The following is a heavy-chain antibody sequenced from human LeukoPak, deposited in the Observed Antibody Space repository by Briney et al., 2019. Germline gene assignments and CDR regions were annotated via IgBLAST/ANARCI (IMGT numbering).Heavy chain of an antibody. Sequence: SETPSLTCTVSGGSISSYYWSWIRQPAGKGLEWIGRIYTSGSTNYNPSLKSRVTMSVDTSKNQFSLNLTSVTAADTAVYYCARVYSSSSGTTFDYWGQGTLVTVSS. CDR2: IYTSGST. CDR3: ARVYSSSSGTTFDY. CDR1: GGSISSYY. V-gene: IGHV4-4*07. D-gene: IGHD6-6*01. J-gene: IGHJ4*02.